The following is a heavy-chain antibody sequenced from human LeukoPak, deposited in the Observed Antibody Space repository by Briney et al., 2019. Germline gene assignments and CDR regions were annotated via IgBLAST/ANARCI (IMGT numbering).Heavy chain of an antibody. CDR3: ARGRPLYGDYEH. CDR1: GYTFTGYY. J-gene: IGHJ4*02. V-gene: IGHV1-69*06. Sequence: ASVKVSCKASGYTFTGYYMHWVRQAPGQGLEWMGGIIPIFGTANYAQKFQGRVTITADKSTSTAYMELSSLRSEDTAVYYCARGRPLYGDYEHWGQGTLVTVSS. D-gene: IGHD4-17*01. CDR2: IIPIFGTA.